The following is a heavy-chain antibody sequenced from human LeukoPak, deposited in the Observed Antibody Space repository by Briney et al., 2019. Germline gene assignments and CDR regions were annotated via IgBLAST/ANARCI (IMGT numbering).Heavy chain of an antibody. CDR3: AKASGFYYHDSSGYSS. J-gene: IGHJ4*02. CDR1: GFTFSSYG. Sequence: PGRSLRLSCAASGFTFSSYGMHWVRQAPGKGLEWVAVISYDGSNKYYADSVKGRFTISRDNSKNTLYLQMNSLRAEDTAVYYCAKASGFYYHDSSGYSSWGQGTLVTVSS. CDR2: ISYDGSNK. V-gene: IGHV3-30*18. D-gene: IGHD3-22*01.